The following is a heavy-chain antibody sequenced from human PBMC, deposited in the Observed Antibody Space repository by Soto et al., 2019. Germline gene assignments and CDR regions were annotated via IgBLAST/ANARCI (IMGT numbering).Heavy chain of an antibody. V-gene: IGHV2-5*02. J-gene: IGHJ4*02. CDR1: GFSLSTSGLG. Sequence: ITLKESGPTLVKPTQTLTLTCTFAGFSLSTSGLGVGWIRQPPGKALEGLALIYWDDDKRYRPSLTSRLTLTKDTSKNQVVLTMNNMDPGDTATYDCAHSLIPSLLSRGAFDYWCQGTLVTVAS. CDR2: IYWDDDK. D-gene: IGHD2-2*01. CDR3: AHSLIPSLLSRGAFDY.